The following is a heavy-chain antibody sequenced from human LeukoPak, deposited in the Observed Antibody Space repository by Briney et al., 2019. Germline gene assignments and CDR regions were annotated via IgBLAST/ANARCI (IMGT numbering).Heavy chain of an antibody. CDR3: VREGPARDYYDSSGYPHFDY. CDR1: GFTFSSYA. CDR2: TSSDGNNK. D-gene: IGHD3-22*01. V-gene: IGHV3-30*14. J-gene: IGHJ4*02. Sequence: PGGSLRLSCAASGFTFSSYAMHWVRQAPGKGLEWVAATSSDGNNKYYADSVKGRFTISRDNSKNTLYLQMNSLRAEDTAVYYCVREGPARDYYDSSGYPHFDYWGQGTLVTVSS.